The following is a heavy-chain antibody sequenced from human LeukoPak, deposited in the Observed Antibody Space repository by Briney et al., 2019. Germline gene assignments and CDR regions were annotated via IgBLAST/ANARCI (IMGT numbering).Heavy chain of an antibody. CDR2: ISNGKT. J-gene: IGHJ5*02. Sequence: PGGSLRLSCAASGFPFSSHAMSWVRQPPGKGLEWVSAISNGKTYYADSVRGRFTISRDDSKNTVSLQMNSLRDEDTALYYCVREAGYCASVCLKSNWFDPWGQRTLVTVSS. CDR3: VREAGYCASVCLKSNWFDP. D-gene: IGHD2-21*02. V-gene: IGHV3-23*01. CDR1: GFPFSSHA.